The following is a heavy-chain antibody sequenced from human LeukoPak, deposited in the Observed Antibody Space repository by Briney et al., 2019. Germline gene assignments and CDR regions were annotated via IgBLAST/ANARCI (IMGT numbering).Heavy chain of an antibody. J-gene: IGHJ4*02. Sequence: SETLSLTCTVSGGSISSSSYYWGWIRQPPGKGLEWIGSTYYSGSTYHNPSLKSRVTISVDTSKNQFSLKLPSVTAADTAVYFCARLRYNWNDADYWGQGTLVTVSS. CDR2: TYYSGST. V-gene: IGHV4-39*01. CDR1: GGSISSSSYY. D-gene: IGHD1-20*01. CDR3: ARLRYNWNDADY.